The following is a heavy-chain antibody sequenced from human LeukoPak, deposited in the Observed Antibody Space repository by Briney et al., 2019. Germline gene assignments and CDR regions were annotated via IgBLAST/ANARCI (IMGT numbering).Heavy chain of an antibody. CDR2: IYYGGST. Sequence: SETLSLTCAVYGGSFSGYYWSWIRQPPGKGLEWIGSIYYGGSTYYNPSLKSRVTISVDTSKNQFSLKLSSVTAADTAVYYCAFFVGVGYYYYYYMDVWGKGTTVTVSS. V-gene: IGHV4-34*01. CDR1: GGSFSGYY. J-gene: IGHJ6*03. CDR3: AFFVGVGYYYYYYMDV. D-gene: IGHD3-16*02.